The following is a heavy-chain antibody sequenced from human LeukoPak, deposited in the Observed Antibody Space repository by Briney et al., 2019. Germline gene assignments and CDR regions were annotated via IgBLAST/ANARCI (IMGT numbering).Heavy chain of an antibody. D-gene: IGHD2-15*01. J-gene: IGHJ3*02. Sequence: ASVKVSCKASGYTFTSYYVHWVRQAPGQGLEWMGIINPSGGSTSYAQKFQGRVTMTRDTSTSTVYMELSSLRSEDTAVYYCARDAEAAAAFDIWGQGTMVTVSS. CDR3: ARDAEAAAAFDI. CDR1: GYTFTSYY. V-gene: IGHV1-46*01. CDR2: INPSGGST.